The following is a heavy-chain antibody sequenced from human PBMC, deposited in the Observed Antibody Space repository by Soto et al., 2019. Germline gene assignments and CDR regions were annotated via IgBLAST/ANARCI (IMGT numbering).Heavy chain of an antibody. CDR3: ARDGVGRTVFFGYFDY. Sequence: QVQLVESGGGVVQPGRSLRLSCAASGSIFSGYGMHGVRQAPGKGLEWVAVIRYDGSNIYYAESVKGRFTISRDNSKNTLYLQMNGLRAEDTAVYYCARDGVGRTVFFGYFDYWGQGALVTVSS. D-gene: IGHD3-3*01. V-gene: IGHV3-33*01. CDR2: IRYDGSNI. CDR1: GSIFSGYG. J-gene: IGHJ4*02.